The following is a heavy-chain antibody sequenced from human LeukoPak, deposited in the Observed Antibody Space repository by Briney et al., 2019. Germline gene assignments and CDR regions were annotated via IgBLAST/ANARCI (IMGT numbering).Heavy chain of an antibody. J-gene: IGHJ4*03. V-gene: IGHV4-34*01. CDR2: INHRGDT. CDR1: GDSFSAYY. Sequence: SETLSLTCAVYGDSFSAYYWSWIRQSPRKGLGWIAEINHRGDTNYNTPVKSRATISIDTSKTQFSLKVRSLTAADTAVYYCARGPTISETGYFDFWGEGTLVTASS. CDR3: ARGPTISETGYFDF. D-gene: IGHD1-1*01.